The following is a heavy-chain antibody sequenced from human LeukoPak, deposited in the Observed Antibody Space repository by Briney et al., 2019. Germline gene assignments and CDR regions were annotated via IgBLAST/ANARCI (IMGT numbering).Heavy chain of an antibody. CDR3: AKDVVYTPYYGGNEDY. CDR1: GFTFSSYG. CDR2: IRYDGSNK. V-gene: IGHV3-30*02. J-gene: IGHJ4*02. D-gene: IGHD4-23*01. Sequence: GXXLRLSCAASGFTFSSYGMHWVRQAPGKGLEWVAFIRYDGSNKYYADSVKGRFTISRDNSKNTLYLQMNSLRAEDTAVYYCAKDVVYTPYYGGNEDYWGQGTLVTVSS.